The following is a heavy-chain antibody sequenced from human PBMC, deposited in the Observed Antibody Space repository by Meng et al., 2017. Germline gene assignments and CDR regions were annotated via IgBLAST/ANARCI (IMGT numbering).Heavy chain of an antibody. J-gene: IGHJ1*01. CDR2: ISAYNGNT. D-gene: IGHD4-11*01. CDR1: GYTFTSYG. V-gene: IGHV1-18*01. CDR3: AQTTVTTYSEYFQH. Sequence: VPLVQSGAEVKKPGAPVKVSCKASGYTFTSYGISGVRQAPGQGLEWMGWISAYNGNTNYAQKLQGRVTMTTDTSTSTAYMELRSLRSDDTAVYYCAQTTVTTYSEYFQHWGQGTLVTVSS.